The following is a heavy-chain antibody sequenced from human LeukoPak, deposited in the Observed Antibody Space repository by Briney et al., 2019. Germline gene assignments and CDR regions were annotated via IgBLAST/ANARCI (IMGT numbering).Heavy chain of an antibody. J-gene: IGHJ4*02. CDR2: LNWNGEST. V-gene: IGHV3-20*04. CDR3: ARGEQWLDS. CDR1: GFTFDNYG. D-gene: IGHD6-19*01. Sequence: GGSLRLSCTASGFTFDNYGMTWVRQAPGKGLGWVSGLNWNGESTGYGDSGRGRFTISRDNAKDSLFLQMDSLRVEDTAFYFCARGEQWLDSWGRGTLVTVSS.